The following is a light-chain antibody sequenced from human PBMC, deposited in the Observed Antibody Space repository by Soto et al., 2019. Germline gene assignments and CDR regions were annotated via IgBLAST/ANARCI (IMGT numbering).Light chain of an antibody. CDR2: GAS. Sequence: EVVLTQSPGTLSLSPGERATLSCRASQAVSSILLAWYQQKPGQAPRLLIYGASSRATGIPDRFSGSGSGTDFTLTVSRLEPEYFAVYYCHQPGTSPIFGGGTKVEIK. V-gene: IGKV3-20*01. CDR1: QAVSSIL. J-gene: IGKJ4*01. CDR3: HQPGTSPI.